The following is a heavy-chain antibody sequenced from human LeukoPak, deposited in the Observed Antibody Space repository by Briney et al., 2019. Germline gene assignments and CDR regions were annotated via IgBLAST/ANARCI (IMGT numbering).Heavy chain of an antibody. D-gene: IGHD3-10*01. V-gene: IGHV3-23*01. CDR2: LIGSGDTT. J-gene: IGHJ6*04. CDR3: AKDLTYYSGSGSPRMDV. Sequence: GGSLRLSCAASGFTFSTYAMSWVRQAPGKGLEWVSSLIGSGDTTYYADSVKGRFTISRDNSKNTLYVQMNSLRAEDTARYYCAKDLTYYSGSGSPRMDVWGKGTTVTVSS. CDR1: GFTFSTYA.